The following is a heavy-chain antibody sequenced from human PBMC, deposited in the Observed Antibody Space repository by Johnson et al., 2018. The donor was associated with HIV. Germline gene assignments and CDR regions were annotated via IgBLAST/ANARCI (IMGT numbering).Heavy chain of an antibody. Sequence: EQLVESGGGLVQPGGSLRLSCAASGFTVSSNYMSWVRQAPGKGLEWVSVIYSGGSTYYADSVKGRFSISRDNSKNTLDLQMNSLRAEDTAVYYCARDAGVDDAFDIWGQGTMVTVSS. J-gene: IGHJ3*02. CDR1: GFTVSSNY. V-gene: IGHV3-66*01. D-gene: IGHD3-3*01. CDR2: IYSGGST. CDR3: ARDAGVDDAFDI.